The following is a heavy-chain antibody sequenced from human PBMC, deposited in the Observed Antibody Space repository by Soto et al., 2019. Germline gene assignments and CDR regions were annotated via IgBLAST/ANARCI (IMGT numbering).Heavy chain of an antibody. V-gene: IGHV3-7*05. Sequence: GGSLRLSCAASGFTFSNYWMSWVRQAPGKGLEWVANIKQDGSQKWYVDSVKGRFTISRDNAKKSLYLQMNSLRAEDTAVYYCARDLRVLVPAAIPYYYYYGMDVWGQGTTVTVSS. CDR1: GFTFSNYW. CDR3: ARDLRVLVPAAIPYYYYYGMDV. J-gene: IGHJ6*02. D-gene: IGHD2-2*01. CDR2: IKQDGSQK.